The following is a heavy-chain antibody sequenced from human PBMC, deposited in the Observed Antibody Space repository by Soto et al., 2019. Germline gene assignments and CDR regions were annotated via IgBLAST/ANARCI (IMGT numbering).Heavy chain of an antibody. Sequence: GSLRLYCAASGLTVRSNFMSWVRQALGKGLEWVSIIYSDGSTYYADSVKGRFTISRDNSKNTLYLQMNSLRAEDLAVYYCAIERTPTGMDVSGKGTTVTGS. J-gene: IGHJ6*04. CDR3: AIERTPTGMDV. CDR2: IYSDGST. V-gene: IGHV3-66*01. CDR1: GLTVRSNF.